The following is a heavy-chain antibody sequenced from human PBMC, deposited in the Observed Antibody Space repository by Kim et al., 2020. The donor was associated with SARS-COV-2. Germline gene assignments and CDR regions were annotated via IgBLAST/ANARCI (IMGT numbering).Heavy chain of an antibody. CDR2: ISGSGGST. V-gene: IGHV3-23*01. Sequence: GGSLRLSCAASGFTFSSYAMSWVRQAPGKGLEWVSAISGSGGSTYYADSVKGRFTISRDNSKNTLYLQMNSLRAEDTAVYYCAKVSEGMGGYYYYGMDVWGQGTTVTVSS. CDR1: GFTFSSYA. CDR3: AKVSEGMGGYYYYGMDV. D-gene: IGHD1-26*01. J-gene: IGHJ6*02.